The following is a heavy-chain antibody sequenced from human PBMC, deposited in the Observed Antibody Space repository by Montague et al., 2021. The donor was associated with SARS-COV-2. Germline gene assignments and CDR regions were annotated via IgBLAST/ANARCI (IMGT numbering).Heavy chain of an antibody. J-gene: IGHJ3*02. V-gene: IGHV2-70*01. D-gene: IGHD3-10*01. CDR1: GFSLSTSGMC. Sequence: PALVKPTQTLTLTCTFSGFSLSTSGMCVSWIRQPPGKALEWLALIDWDDDKYYSTSLKTRLTISKDTSNNQVVLTMTNMDPVDTATYYCARSLLWFGELNAFDIWGQGTMVTVSS. CDR2: IDWDDDK. CDR3: ARSLLWFGELNAFDI.